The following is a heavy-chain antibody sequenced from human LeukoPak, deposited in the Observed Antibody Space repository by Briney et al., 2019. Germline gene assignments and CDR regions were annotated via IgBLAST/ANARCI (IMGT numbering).Heavy chain of an antibody. J-gene: IGHJ1*01. V-gene: IGHV3-23*01. CDR1: GFSFNNYA. Sequence: AVTLSFSCAASGFSFNNYAMTWLRQGPGKGLEWVSGTGSSGGTTPYADSVKGRFTMSRDKAQDTLYLQMNTLRAEDTAVYYCAKSRGSSGQYPLIEYWGQGTLVTVSS. CDR3: AKSRGSSGQYPLIEY. D-gene: IGHD6-19*01. CDR2: TGSSGGTT.